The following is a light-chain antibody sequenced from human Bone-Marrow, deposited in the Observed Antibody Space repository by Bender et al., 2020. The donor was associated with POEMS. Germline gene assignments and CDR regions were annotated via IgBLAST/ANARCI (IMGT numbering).Light chain of an antibody. J-gene: IGLJ2*01. V-gene: IGLV3-1*01. CDR2: QDS. Sequence: SFEVTQPPAVSVSPGQTAAITCSGISLGDKYVYWYQQKAGQSPVLVIYQDSKRPSGIPERFSGSNSGNTATLTISETQTMDEAAYYCQAWDLSNVVFGGGTKLTVL. CDR1: SLGDKY. CDR3: QAWDLSNVV.